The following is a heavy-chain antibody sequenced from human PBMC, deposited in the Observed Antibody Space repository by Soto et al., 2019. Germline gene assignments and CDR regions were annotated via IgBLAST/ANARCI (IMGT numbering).Heavy chain of an antibody. CDR1: GGSISSSNW. Sequence: SETLSLTCAVSGGSISSSNWWSWVRQPPGKGLEWIGEIYHSGSTNYNPSLKSRVTISVDKSKNQFSLKLSSVTAADTAVYYCATRGDYYYYYGMDVWGQGTTVTVSS. J-gene: IGHJ6*02. CDR3: ATRGDYYYYYGMDV. V-gene: IGHV4-4*02. CDR2: IYHSGST. D-gene: IGHD3-10*01.